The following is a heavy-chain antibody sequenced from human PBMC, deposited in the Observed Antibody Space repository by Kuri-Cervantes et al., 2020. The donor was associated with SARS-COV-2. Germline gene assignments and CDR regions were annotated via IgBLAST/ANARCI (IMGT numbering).Heavy chain of an antibody. D-gene: IGHD3-3*01. Sequence: LSLTCAASGFTFSSYGVHWVRQAPGKGLEWVAVIWYDGSNKYYADSVKGRFTISRDNSKNTLYLQMNSLRAEDTAVYYCARDGLNYDFWSEYYFDYWGQGTLVTVSS. V-gene: IGHV3-33*01. CDR2: IWYDGSNK. CDR3: ARDGLNYDFWSEYYFDY. J-gene: IGHJ4*02. CDR1: GFTFSSYG.